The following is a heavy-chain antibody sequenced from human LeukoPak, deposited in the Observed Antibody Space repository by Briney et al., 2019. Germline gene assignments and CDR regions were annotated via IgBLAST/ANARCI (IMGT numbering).Heavy chain of an antibody. CDR1: GGSISSYY. CDR3: ARVAGHMYYYDTGGYFDY. J-gene: IGHJ4*02. V-gene: IGHV4-59*01. D-gene: IGHD3-22*01. CDR2: IYYSGST. Sequence: SETLSLTCTVSGGSISSYYWSWIRQPPGKGLEWIGYIYYSGSTNYNPSLKSRVTISVDTSKNQFSLKLSSVTAADTAVYYCARVAGHMYYYDTGGYFDYRGQGTLVTVSS.